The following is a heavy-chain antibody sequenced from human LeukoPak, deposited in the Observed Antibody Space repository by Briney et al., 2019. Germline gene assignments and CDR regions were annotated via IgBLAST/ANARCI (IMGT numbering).Heavy chain of an antibody. D-gene: IGHD4-23*01. CDR1: GYTFTDYY. CDR2: INPNRGGT. Sequence: ASVKVSCMASGYTFTDYYLHWVRQAPGQGLEWMGWINPNRGGTTYAQKFQGRVTMTRDTSITTAYMELSRLRSDDTAMYYCARALDFGGNGYYFDYWGQGTLVTVSS. V-gene: IGHV1-2*02. CDR3: ARALDFGGNGYYFDY. J-gene: IGHJ4*02.